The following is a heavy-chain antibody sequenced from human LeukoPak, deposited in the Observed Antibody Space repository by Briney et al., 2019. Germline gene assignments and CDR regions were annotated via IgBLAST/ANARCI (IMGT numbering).Heavy chain of an antibody. J-gene: IGHJ5*02. CDR1: GFAFNNYA. CDR3: AKQRGDIVVVPAAMGKWFDP. V-gene: IGHV3-23*01. Sequence: GGSLRLSCAASGFAFNNYAMSWVRQAPGKGLEWVSAISGDGDATKYADSVKGRFTISRDNSKNTLYLQMNSLRAEDTAVYYCAKQRGDIVVVPAAMGKWFDPWGQGTLVTVSS. D-gene: IGHD2-2*01. CDR2: ISGDGDAT.